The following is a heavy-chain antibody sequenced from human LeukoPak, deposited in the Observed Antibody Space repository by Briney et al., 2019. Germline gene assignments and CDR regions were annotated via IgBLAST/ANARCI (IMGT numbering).Heavy chain of an antibody. V-gene: IGHV3-43D*03. J-gene: IGHJ4*02. D-gene: IGHD2-15*01. CDR2: ISWDGGST. CDR1: GFTFDDYA. Sequence: GGSLRLSCAASGFTFDDYAMHWVRQAPGKGLEWVSLISWDGGSTYYADSVKGRFTISRDNSKNSLYLQMNSLRAEDTALYYCARGGYCSGGSCFVFDYWGQGTLVTVSS. CDR3: ARGGYCSGGSCFVFDY.